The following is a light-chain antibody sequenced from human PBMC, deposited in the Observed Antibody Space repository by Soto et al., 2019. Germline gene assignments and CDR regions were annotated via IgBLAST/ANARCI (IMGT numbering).Light chain of an antibody. CDR2: NAS. CDR1: QSISSW. CDR3: QHYNCYSER. J-gene: IGKJ1*01. V-gene: IGKV1-5*03. Sequence: DIKMTQSPATLSGSVGDRVTITCRASQSISSWFCCYQQKRVKAPKMLICNASTFKSGVPSSFSGSGSGTEFTLTISCRQPDDFAPYYCQHYNCYSERFGQGTKVDIK.